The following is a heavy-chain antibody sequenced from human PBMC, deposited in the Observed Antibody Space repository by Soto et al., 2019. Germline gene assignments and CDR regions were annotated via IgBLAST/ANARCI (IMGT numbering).Heavy chain of an antibody. J-gene: IGHJ4*02. CDR2: ISASSPFS. Sequence: QVHLVQSGAEVKKPGASVKVSCKASGYTFNIYGISWVRQAPGQGLEWLGWISASSPFSHYKQNLQGRVTMTADTSTNTAYMELRSLTSDDTAVYFCARTYYYDTTGHYDFDYWGQGTLVTVSS. D-gene: IGHD3-22*01. CDR3: ARTYYYDTTGHYDFDY. CDR1: GYTFNIYG. V-gene: IGHV1-18*01.